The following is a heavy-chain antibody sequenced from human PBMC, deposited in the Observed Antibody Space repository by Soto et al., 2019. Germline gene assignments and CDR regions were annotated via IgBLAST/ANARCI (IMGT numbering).Heavy chain of an antibody. J-gene: IGHJ5*02. V-gene: IGHV4-31*03. CDR1: GASMSSGGYY. Sequence: QVQLQESGPGLVKPSQTLSLTCTVSGASMSSGGYYWTWIRQSPGKGLEWIGYIYYSGSTYYNPSLECRVGRSLDTSRSQFSLTLHSVAAADTAIYYCARDRHNNFFDPWGQGTLVSVSS. D-gene: IGHD6-6*01. CDR3: ARDRHNNFFDP. CDR2: IYYSGST.